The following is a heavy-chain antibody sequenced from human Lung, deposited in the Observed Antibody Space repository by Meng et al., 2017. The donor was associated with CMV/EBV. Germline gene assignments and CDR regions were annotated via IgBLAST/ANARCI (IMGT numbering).Heavy chain of an antibody. CDR1: GFTVSSNY. CDR3: ARDPIEYSSSVADY. CDR2: IYSGGSA. J-gene: IGHJ4*02. V-gene: IGHV3-66*02. Sequence: GEXXKISCAASGFTVSSNYMSWVRQAPGKGLEWVSVIYSGGSAYYADSVKGRFTISRDNSKNTLYLQMNSLRAEETAVYYCARDPIEYSSSVADYWGQGTXVTVSS. D-gene: IGHD6-6*01.